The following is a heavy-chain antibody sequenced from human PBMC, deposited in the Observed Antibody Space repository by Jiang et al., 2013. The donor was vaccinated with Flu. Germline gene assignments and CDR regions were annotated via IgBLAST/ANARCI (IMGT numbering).Heavy chain of an antibody. Sequence: GPGLVKPSETLSLTCTVSGGSISTYYWGRFRQPPGKALEWIGYTYYSGSSNSNPSLKSRVTISVETSKNQFSLRLSSVTAADTAVYHCAKFRDGYYHYYGMDVWGPGTTVTVSS. J-gene: IGHJ6*02. V-gene: IGHV4-59*01. CDR2: TYYSGSS. CDR1: GGSISTYY. D-gene: IGHD3-10*01. CDR3: AKFRDGYYHYYGMDV.